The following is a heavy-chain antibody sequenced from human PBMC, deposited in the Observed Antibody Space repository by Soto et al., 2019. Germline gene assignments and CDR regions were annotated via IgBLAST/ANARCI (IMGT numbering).Heavy chain of an antibody. V-gene: IGHV4-61*08. CDR3: ARGDDYGGNSAFDI. D-gene: IGHD4-17*01. J-gene: IGHJ3*02. Sequence: PSETLSLTCTVSGGSISSGGYSWSWIRQHPGKGLEWIGYIYYSGSTNYNPSLKGRVAISVDTAKNQFSLRLSSLTAADTAVYYCARGDDYGGNSAFDIWGQGTMVTVSS. CDR2: IYYSGST. CDR1: GGSISSGGYS.